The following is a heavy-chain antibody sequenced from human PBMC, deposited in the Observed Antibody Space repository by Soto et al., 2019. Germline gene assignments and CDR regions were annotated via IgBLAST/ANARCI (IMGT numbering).Heavy chain of an antibody. CDR2: VSHDGRNT. D-gene: IGHD6-19*01. J-gene: IGHJ4*02. V-gene: IGHV3-30*18. CDR3: AKGGRQWQVTSELNY. CDR1: GFTFSDYA. Sequence: GGSVRLSCAASGFTFSDYAMHWVGQALGKGLEWVAVVSHDGRNTHYADSVKGRFTISRDSSKNTVSLEMTSLRAEDTAVYYCAKGGRQWQVTSELNYWGQGALVTVSS.